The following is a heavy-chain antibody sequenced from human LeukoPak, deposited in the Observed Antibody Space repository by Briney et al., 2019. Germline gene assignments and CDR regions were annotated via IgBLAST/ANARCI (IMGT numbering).Heavy chain of an antibody. CDR2: INPNNGGT. CDR1: GYTFTGYY. J-gene: IGHJ3*02. V-gene: IGHV1-2*02. D-gene: IGHD6-13*01. CDR3: ARGGSRSSGAFDI. Sequence: ASVKVSCKASGYTFTGYYLHWVRQAPGQGLEWVVWINPNNGGTNYAQTFQGRVTMTRDTSISTAYMELSRLRFDDTAVYYCARGGSRSSGAFDIWGQGTMVTVSS.